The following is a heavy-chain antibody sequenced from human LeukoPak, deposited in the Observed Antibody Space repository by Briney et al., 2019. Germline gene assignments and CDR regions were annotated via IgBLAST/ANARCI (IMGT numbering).Heavy chain of an antibody. CDR3: ARGVEPLAANTLAY. D-gene: IGHD1-14*01. CDR2: LYSDGNT. Sequence: GGSLRLSCAASGLTVITNDMTWVRQAPGKGLEWVSVLYSDGNTKYADSVQGRFTISRDKSKNTLYLEMNSQSTVDTAFYYCARGVEPLAANTLAYWGQGTLVTVSS. J-gene: IGHJ4*02. CDR1: GLTVITND. V-gene: IGHV3-53*01.